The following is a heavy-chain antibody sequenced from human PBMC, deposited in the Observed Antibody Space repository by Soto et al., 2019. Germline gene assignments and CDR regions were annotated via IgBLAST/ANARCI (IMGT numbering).Heavy chain of an antibody. CDR2: ISSGGGT. CDR1: GFTVSNNY. CDR3: AGTLRSSSFDY. J-gene: IGHJ4*02. D-gene: IGHD6-6*01. V-gene: IGHV3-53*02. Sequence: EVQMVQTGGGLIQPGGSLRLSCAASGFTVSNNYMAWVRQAPGKGLGWVSVISSGGGTYYADSVRGRFTISRDSFSNTLFRQMDSLRADDTAVYYCAGTLRSSSFDYWGQGTLVTVSS.